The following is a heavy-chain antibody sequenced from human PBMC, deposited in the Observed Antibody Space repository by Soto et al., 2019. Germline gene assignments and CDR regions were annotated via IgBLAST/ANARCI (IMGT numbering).Heavy chain of an antibody. CDR1: GFTFSSYS. J-gene: IGHJ4*02. Sequence: EVQLVESGGGLVKPGGSLRLSCAASGFTFSSYSMNWVRQAPGKGLEWVSSISSSSSYIYYADSVKGRFTISRDNAKNSLYLQMNSLRAQDTAVYYCARGEQWLVDYWGQGTLVTVSS. CDR3: ARGEQWLVDY. CDR2: ISSSSSYI. V-gene: IGHV3-21*01. D-gene: IGHD6-19*01.